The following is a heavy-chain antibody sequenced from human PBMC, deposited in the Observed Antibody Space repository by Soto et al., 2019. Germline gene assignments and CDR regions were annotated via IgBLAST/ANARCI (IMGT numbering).Heavy chain of an antibody. V-gene: IGHV4-31*03. CDR1: GGSITSGPYY. J-gene: IGHJ4*02. D-gene: IGHD1-26*01. CDR2: TYYNGRT. Sequence: QVQLQESGPGLVKPSQTLSLTCTVSGGSITSGPYYWSWVRQHPGKGLEWIGCTYYNGRTSYNPPLRSRVTISVVTSKNQFSLRLSSVSAADTAVYYCARDLSGPTDYWGQGTLVTVSS. CDR3: ARDLSGPTDY.